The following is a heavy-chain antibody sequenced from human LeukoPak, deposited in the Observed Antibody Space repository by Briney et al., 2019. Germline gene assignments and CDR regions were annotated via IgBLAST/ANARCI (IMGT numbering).Heavy chain of an antibody. CDR1: GGSFSGYY. Sequence: PSETLSLTCAVYGGSFSGYYWSWIRQPPGKGLEWIGYIYYSGSTYYNPSLKSRVTISVDTSKNQFSLKLSSVTAADTAVYYCAREEDDSSGSSFDYWGQGTLVTVSS. CDR3: AREEDDSSGSSFDY. D-gene: IGHD3-22*01. J-gene: IGHJ4*02. V-gene: IGHV4-30-4*08. CDR2: IYYSGST.